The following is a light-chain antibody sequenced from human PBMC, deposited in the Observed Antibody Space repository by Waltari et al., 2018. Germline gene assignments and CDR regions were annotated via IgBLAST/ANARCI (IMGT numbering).Light chain of an antibody. CDR3: QKYGTLPAT. J-gene: IGKJ1*01. CDR2: EAS. Sequence: DIVLTQSPGTLSLSPGEGATLSCRASQSVSRYLAWYQQKAGQPPRLLIYEASSRATGIPDRFSGSGSGTDFSLTISRLEPEDFAVYYCQKYGTLPATFGQGTKVEIK. CDR1: QSVSRY. V-gene: IGKV3-20*01.